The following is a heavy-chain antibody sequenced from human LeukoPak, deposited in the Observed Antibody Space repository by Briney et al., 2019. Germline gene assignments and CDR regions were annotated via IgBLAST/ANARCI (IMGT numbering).Heavy chain of an antibody. V-gene: IGHV3-7*03. CDR1: GFTYSSYW. CDR3: ARSSSITMTVVVTGAEYFQH. D-gene: IGHD3-22*01. J-gene: IGHJ1*01. CDR2: IKQDGSEK. Sequence: PGGSLRLSCAASGFTYSSYWMSWVRQAPGKGLEWVANIKQDGSEKYYVDSVKGRFTISRDNAKNSLYLQMNSLRSEDTAVYYCARSSSITMTVVVTGAEYFQHWGQGTLVTVSS.